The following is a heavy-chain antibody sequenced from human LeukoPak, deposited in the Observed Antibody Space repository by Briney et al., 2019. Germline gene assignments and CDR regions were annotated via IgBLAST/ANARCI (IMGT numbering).Heavy chain of an antibody. CDR3: AIFTRLMDV. J-gene: IGHJ6*03. V-gene: IGHV3-7*01. CDR2: IKQDGSEK. CDR1: GLTFNNYW. Sequence: GGSLRLSCAASGLTFNNYWMNWVRQAPGKGLEWVANIKQDGSEKKYVDSVKGRFTISRDNAKNSLYLQMNSLRAEDTAVYYCAIFTRLMDVWGKGTTVTVSS.